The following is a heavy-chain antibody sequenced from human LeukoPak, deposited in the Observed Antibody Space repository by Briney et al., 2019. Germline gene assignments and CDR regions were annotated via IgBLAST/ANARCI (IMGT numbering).Heavy chain of an antibody. D-gene: IGHD5-24*01. J-gene: IGHJ4*02. CDR1: GYTFTSYW. CDR2: IYPGDSET. Sequence: GESLKISCKGSGYTFTSYWIGWVRQMPGKDLEWMGIIYPGDSETRYSPSFQGQVTISVDKSISTAYLQWSSLKASDTAMYYCARQATIDYSDYWGQGTLVTVSS. V-gene: IGHV5-51*01. CDR3: ARQATIDYSDY.